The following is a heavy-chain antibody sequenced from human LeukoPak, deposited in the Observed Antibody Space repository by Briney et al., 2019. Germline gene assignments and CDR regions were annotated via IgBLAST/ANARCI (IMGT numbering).Heavy chain of an antibody. Sequence: GGSLRLSCAACVFTFNNYAMTWVRQAPGKGLEWVSGISGSGSGTYYADSVKGRFTISRDNSRTMVYLQMDRLRAEDTAIYYCAKDRTWEPAPSHFNYWAQGTLVTVSA. V-gene: IGHV3-23*01. CDR3: AKDRTWEPAPSHFNY. CDR1: VFTFNNYA. CDR2: ISGSGSGT. J-gene: IGHJ4*02. D-gene: IGHD1-14*01.